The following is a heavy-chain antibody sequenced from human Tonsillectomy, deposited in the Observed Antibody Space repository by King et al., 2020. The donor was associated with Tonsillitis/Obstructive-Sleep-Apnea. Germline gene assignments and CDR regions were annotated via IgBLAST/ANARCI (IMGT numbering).Heavy chain of an antibody. J-gene: IGHJ4*02. Sequence: VQLQESGPGLVKPSETLSLTCTVSGGSISSYYWSWIRQPPGKGLEWIGYIYYSGSTNYNPSLTSRVTISVDTSKNQFSLKLSSVTAADTAVYYCARIILEPYDFWSGYYLVDYWGQGTLVTVSS. D-gene: IGHD3-3*01. V-gene: IGHV4-59*01. CDR1: GGSISSYY. CDR3: ARIILEPYDFWSGYYLVDY. CDR2: IYYSGST.